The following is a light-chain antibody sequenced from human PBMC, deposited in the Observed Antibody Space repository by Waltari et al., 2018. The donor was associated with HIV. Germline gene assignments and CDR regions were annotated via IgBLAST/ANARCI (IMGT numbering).Light chain of an antibody. CDR1: RSNIGAGYN. V-gene: IGLV1-40*01. J-gene: IGLJ3*02. Sequence: SVLTQPPSVSGAPGQRVTSSCAGSRSNIGAGYNVPWYRQLPGTPPILLIHHRGNRPAGVPGHFSGSKSGTLASLAITGLQAEGEADYYCQSYDSSLSSSVFGGGTKLTVL. CDR2: HRG. CDR3: QSYDSSLSSSV.